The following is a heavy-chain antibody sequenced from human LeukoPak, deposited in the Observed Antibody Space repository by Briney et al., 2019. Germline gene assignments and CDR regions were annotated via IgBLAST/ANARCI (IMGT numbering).Heavy chain of an antibody. V-gene: IGHV3-9*01. CDR3: VKDNYYECSGYIDS. Sequence: GRSLRLSCAASGFTFDGYAVRWVRQAPGKGLEWVSGISWSGGSTCYADSVKGRFTISRDNAKNSLYLEMNSLRAEDTAVYYCVKDNYYECSGYIDSWGQGTLVTVSS. CDR1: GFTFDGYA. CDR2: ISWSGGST. J-gene: IGHJ4*02. D-gene: IGHD3-22*01.